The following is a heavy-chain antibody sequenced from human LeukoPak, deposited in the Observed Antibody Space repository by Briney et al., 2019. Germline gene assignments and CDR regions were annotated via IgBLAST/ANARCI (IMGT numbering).Heavy chain of an antibody. CDR3: ARDYTGGWNDY. Sequence: PGGSLRLSCAASGFTFSSYAMSWVRQAPGKGLEWVSNINGSGGSTYYADSVKGRFTISRDNLKNTLYLQMNSLRAEGTAVYYCARDYTGGWNDYWGQGTLVTVSS. J-gene: IGHJ4*02. CDR1: GFTFSSYA. D-gene: IGHD7-27*01. V-gene: IGHV3-23*01. CDR2: INGSGGST.